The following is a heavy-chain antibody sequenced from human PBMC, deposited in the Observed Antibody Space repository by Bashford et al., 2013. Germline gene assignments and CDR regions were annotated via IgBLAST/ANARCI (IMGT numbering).Heavy chain of an antibody. CDR3: ARGVVGVSTIGRGFDL. CDR1: GDTVSNYY. CDR2: IWTSGST. V-gene: IGHV4-4*07. Sequence: SETLSLTCSVSGDTVSNYYWSWIRQSAGKGLEWIGRIWTSGSTNYNPSLWSRVTVSLDTSQNQVSLRLRAVTAADTAVYYCARGVVGVSTIGRGFDLWGQGTMVTVSS. J-gene: IGHJ3*01. D-gene: IGHD1-26*01.